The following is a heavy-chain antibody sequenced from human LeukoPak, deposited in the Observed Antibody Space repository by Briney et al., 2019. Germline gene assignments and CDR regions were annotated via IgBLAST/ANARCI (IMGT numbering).Heavy chain of an antibody. Sequence: GGSLRLSCAASGFTFSNYMMHWVRQAPGKGLVWVSRIKSDGITITYADSVRGRFIISRDNAKNSLFLQMNSLRAEDTAMYYCARGTPFGAYWGQGTLVTVSS. V-gene: IGHV3-74*01. CDR1: GFTFSNYM. CDR3: ARGTPFGAY. J-gene: IGHJ4*02. D-gene: IGHD3-16*01. CDR2: IKSDGITI.